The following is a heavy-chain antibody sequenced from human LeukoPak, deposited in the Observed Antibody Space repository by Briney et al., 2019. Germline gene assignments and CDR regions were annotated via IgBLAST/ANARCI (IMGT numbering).Heavy chain of an antibody. V-gene: IGHV4-38-2*01. J-gene: IGHJ3*02. CDR2: MYHSGST. CDR1: AYPISSGHY. D-gene: IGHD1-1*01. CDR3: ARVSGSGTALDAFDI. Sequence: SETLSLTCAVSAYPISSGHYWGWIRQPPGKGLEWIGSMYHSGSTYFNPSLKSRVTISVDTPKNQFSLTLSSVTAADTAAYFCARVSGSGTALDAFDIWGQGTMVIVSS.